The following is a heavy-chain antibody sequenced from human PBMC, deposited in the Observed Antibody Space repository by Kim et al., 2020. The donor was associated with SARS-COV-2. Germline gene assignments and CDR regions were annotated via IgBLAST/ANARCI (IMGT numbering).Heavy chain of an antibody. D-gene: IGHD3-3*01. V-gene: IGHV1-46*01. CDR1: GYTFTSYY. J-gene: IGHJ6*02. CDR2: INPSGGST. CDR3: ARDRSYDFWGGGYYYYGMDV. Sequence: ASVKVSCKASGYTFTSYYMHWVRHAPGQGLEWMGIINPSGGSTSYAQKFQGRVTMTRDTSTSTVYMELSSLRSEDTAVYYCARDRSYDFWGGGYYYYGMDVWGQGTTVTVSS.